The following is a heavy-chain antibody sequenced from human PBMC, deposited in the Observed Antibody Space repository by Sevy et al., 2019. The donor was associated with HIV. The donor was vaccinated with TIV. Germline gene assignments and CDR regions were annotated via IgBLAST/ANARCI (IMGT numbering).Heavy chain of an antibody. CDR2: ISSSGSTI. D-gene: IGHD3-3*01. J-gene: IGHJ6*02. CDR3: ARQYYDFWSGYSKDYYYYGMDV. CDR1: GFTFSDYY. Sequence: GGSLRLSCAASGFTFSDYYMSWIRQAPGKGLEWVSYISSSGSTIYYADSVKGRFTISRDNAKNSLYLQMNSLRAEDTAVYYCARQYYDFWSGYSKDYYYYGMDVWGQGTTVTVSS. V-gene: IGHV3-11*01.